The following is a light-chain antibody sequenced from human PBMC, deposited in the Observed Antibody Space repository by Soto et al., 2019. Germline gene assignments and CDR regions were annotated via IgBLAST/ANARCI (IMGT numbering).Light chain of an antibody. Sequence: QSALTQPGSVSGSPGQSVTISCTGTSSDVGGYNYFSWYQQHPGKAPKLMIYDVSKRPSGVPDRFSGSKSGNTASLTISGLQAEDEADYYCCSYADSYTWVFGTGTKVTLL. V-gene: IGLV2-11*01. CDR1: SSDVGGYNY. CDR3: CSYADSYTWV. CDR2: DVS. J-gene: IGLJ1*01.